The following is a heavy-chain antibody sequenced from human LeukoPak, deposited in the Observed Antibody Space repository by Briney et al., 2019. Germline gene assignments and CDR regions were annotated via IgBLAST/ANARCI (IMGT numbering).Heavy chain of an antibody. Sequence: SETLSLTCTVSGGSISTNHYWNWIRQPAGKGLEWIGYIYYSGSTNYNPSLKSRVTISVDTSKNQFSLKLSSVTAADTAVYYCASGEWELLNWGQGTLVTVSS. D-gene: IGHD1-26*01. V-gene: IGHV4-59*11. J-gene: IGHJ4*02. CDR3: ASGEWELLN. CDR1: GGSISTNHY. CDR2: IYYSGST.